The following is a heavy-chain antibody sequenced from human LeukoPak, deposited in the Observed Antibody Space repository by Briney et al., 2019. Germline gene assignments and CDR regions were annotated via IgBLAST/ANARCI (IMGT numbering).Heavy chain of an antibody. CDR1: GGSISSSSYY. D-gene: IGHD3-3*01. J-gene: IGHJ4*02. CDR3: ASDRYLFFWSGGPYDS. V-gene: IGHV4-39*07. CDR2: IYYSGST. Sequence: SETLSLTCTVSGGSISSSSYYWGWIRQPPGKGLEWIGSIYYSGSTYYNPSLKSRVTISVDTSKNQFSLKLSSVTAADTAVYYCASDRYLFFWSGGPYDSWGQGTLVTVSS.